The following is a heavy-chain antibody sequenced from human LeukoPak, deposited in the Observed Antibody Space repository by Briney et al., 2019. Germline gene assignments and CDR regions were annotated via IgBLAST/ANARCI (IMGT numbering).Heavy chain of an antibody. CDR1: GFTFSSYS. CDR2: ISSSSSYI. CDR3: ARVAETTYDFLTGYYPD. Sequence: PGGSLRLSCAASGFTFSSYSMNWVRQAPGKGLEWVSSISSSSSYIYYADSVKGRFTISRDNAKNSLYLQMNSLRAEDTAVYYCARVAETTYDFLTGYYPDWGQGTLVTVSS. J-gene: IGHJ4*02. D-gene: IGHD3-9*01. V-gene: IGHV3-21*01.